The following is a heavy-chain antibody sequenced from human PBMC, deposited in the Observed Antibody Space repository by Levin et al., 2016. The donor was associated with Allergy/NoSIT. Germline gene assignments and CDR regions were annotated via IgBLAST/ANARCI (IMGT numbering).Heavy chain of an antibody. V-gene: IGHV3-49*02. D-gene: IGHD2-15*01. CDR3: TRHPTPAKFQSNFDY. CDR2: IRSKAYGGTT. J-gene: IGHJ4*02. Sequence: WIRQPPGKGLEWVGFIRSKAYGGTTEYAASVKGRFTISRDDSKSIAYLQMNSLKTEDTAVYYCTRHPTPAKFQSNFDYWGQGTLVTVSS.